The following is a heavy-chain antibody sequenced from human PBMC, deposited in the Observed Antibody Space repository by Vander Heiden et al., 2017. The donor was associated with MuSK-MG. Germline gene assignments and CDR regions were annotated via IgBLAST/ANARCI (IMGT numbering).Heavy chain of an antibody. Sequence: EVQLVQSGAEVKKPGESLKLSCKVSGYSFTSYWIGWVRQMPGKGLEWMGIIYPGDSDTRYSPAFQGQVTISADKSISTAYLQWSRMKASDTAMYYFARHTGYSSGWFDYWGQGTLVTVSS. CDR3: ARHTGYSSGWFDY. D-gene: IGHD6-19*01. CDR2: IYPGDSDT. CDR1: GYSFTSYW. V-gene: IGHV5-51*01. J-gene: IGHJ4*02.